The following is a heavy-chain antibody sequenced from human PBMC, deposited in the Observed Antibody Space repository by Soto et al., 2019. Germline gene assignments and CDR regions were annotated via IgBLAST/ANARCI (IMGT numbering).Heavy chain of an antibody. D-gene: IGHD2-21*01. J-gene: IGHJ4*02. CDR1: GYTFTGYY. Sequence: ALVKVSCKASGYTFTGYYMHWVRQAPGQGLEWMGWINPNSGGTNYAQKFQGRITISRDHSKDTLYLQMNSLKTEDTAVYYCTTGLSNGYYNFDYWGQGTPVTVSS. CDR2: INPNSGGT. V-gene: IGHV1-2*02. CDR3: TTGLSNGYYNFDY.